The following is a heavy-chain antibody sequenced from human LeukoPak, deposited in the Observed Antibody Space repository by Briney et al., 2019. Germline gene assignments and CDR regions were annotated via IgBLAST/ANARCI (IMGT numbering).Heavy chain of an antibody. CDR3: AREVVTAILVQSYYSDY. CDR2: ISWDGGST. V-gene: IGHV3-43*01. Sequence: GGSLRLSCAASGFTFDDYTMHWVRQAPGKGLEWVSLISWDGGSTYYADSVKGRFTISRDNSKNSLYLQMNSLRTEDTALYYCAREVVTAILVQSYYSDYWGQGTLVTVSS. J-gene: IGHJ4*02. CDR1: GFTFDDYT. D-gene: IGHD2-21*02.